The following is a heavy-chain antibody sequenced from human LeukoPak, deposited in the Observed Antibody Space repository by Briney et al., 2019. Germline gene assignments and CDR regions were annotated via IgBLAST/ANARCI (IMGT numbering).Heavy chain of an antibody. CDR1: GYSFTNYW. CDR3: ARLGSQMFIDY. V-gene: IGHV5-51*01. Sequence: GESLKISCKGSGYSFTNYWIGWVRQLPGKGLEWMGIIYPGDTDTRYSPSFQGQVTISVDKSISTAYLQWSSLKASDTAMYYCARLGSQMFIDYWGQGTLVTVSS. CDR2: IYPGDTDT. J-gene: IGHJ4*02. D-gene: IGHD1-26*01.